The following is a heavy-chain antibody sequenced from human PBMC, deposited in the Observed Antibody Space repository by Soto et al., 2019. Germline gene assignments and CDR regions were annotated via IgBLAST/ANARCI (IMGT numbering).Heavy chain of an antibody. CDR3: AREFGGYCSGGSCYRDYYMDV. V-gene: IGHV1-2*04. CDR1: GYTFTGYY. J-gene: IGHJ6*03. CDR2: INPNSGGT. Sequence: GASVKVSCKASGYTFTGYYMHWVRQAPGQGLEWMGWINPNSGGTNYAQKFQGWVTMTRDTSISTAYMELSRLRSDDTAVYYCAREFGGYCSGGSCYRDYYMDVWG. D-gene: IGHD2-15*01.